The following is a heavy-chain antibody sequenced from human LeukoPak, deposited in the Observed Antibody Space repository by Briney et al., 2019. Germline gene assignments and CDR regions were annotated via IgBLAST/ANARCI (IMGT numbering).Heavy chain of an antibody. J-gene: IGHJ6*02. CDR3: ARATTYGMDV. Sequence: GGCLILSCTASGFTFSSYAMNRGRQAPGKGLEWVAVISYDGSNKYYADSVKGRFTISRDKSKNTLYLQMNSLRAEDTAVYYCARATTYGMDVWGQGTTVTVSS. CDR2: ISYDGSNK. CDR1: GFTFSSYA. D-gene: IGHD1-1*01. V-gene: IGHV3-30*03.